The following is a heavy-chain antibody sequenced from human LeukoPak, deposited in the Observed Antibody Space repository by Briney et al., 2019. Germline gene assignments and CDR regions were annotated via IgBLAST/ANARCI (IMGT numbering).Heavy chain of an antibody. CDR3: AREGGFGSTRNYFDY. V-gene: IGHV4-61*02. Sequence: SETLSLTCTVSGGSISSDLYYWNWIRQPAGKGLEWIGRFYNSGRTNFNPSLKSRVTISADTSKNQFSLKLRSVTAADTAVYYCAREGGFGSTRNYFDYWGQGTLVTVSS. J-gene: IGHJ4*02. D-gene: IGHD2-2*01. CDR1: GGSISSDLYY. CDR2: FYNSGRT.